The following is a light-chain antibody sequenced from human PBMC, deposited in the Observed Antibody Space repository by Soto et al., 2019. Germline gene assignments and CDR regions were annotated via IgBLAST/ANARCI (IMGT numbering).Light chain of an antibody. CDR3: SSYTSSTSVI. V-gene: IGLV2-14*01. CDR2: DVS. Sequence: QTALTQPASVSGSPGQSITISCTVTSSDVGGYNYVSGYQQHPGKAPKLMIYDVSNRPSGVSNRFSGSKSGNTASLTISGLQAEDEADYYCSSYTSSTSVIFGGGTKLTVL. CDR1: SSDVGGYNY. J-gene: IGLJ2*01.